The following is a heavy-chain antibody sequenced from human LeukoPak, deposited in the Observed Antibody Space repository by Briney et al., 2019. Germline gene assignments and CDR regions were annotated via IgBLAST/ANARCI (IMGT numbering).Heavy chain of an antibody. D-gene: IGHD1-26*01. V-gene: IGHV1-69*04. Sequence: ASVKVSCKASGRPFSSYAISWVRQAPGQGLEWMGRIIPIFGIANYAQKFQGRVTITADKSTSTAYMELSSLRSEDTAVYYCARGGVGATPGPYNWFDPWGQGTLVTVSS. CDR1: GRPFSSYA. J-gene: IGHJ5*02. CDR3: ARGGVGATPGPYNWFDP. CDR2: IIPIFGIA.